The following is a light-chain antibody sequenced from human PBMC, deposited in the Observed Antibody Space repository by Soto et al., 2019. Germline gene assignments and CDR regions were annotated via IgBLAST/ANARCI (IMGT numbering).Light chain of an antibody. V-gene: IGKV1-39*01. CDR2: AAV. Sequence: DIQMTQSPFSLSASVGHIVTITCRASQSISSYLNWYQQKPGKPPKLLIYAAVSLQSGIPSRFSACGSGTDFTLTISSLKTEDFANYYCQQTYSSHKWTFGHGTKVDIK. CDR1: QSISSY. J-gene: IGKJ1*01. CDR3: QQTYSSHKWT.